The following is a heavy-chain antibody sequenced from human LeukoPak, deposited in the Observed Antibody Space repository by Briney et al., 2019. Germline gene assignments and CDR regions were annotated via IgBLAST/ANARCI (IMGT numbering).Heavy chain of an antibody. CDR3: ARDENYFDY. V-gene: IGHV1-3*01. J-gene: IGHJ4*02. CDR1: GYTFTSYA. Sequence: ASVKVSCKASGYTFTSYAMHWVRQAPGQRLEWMGWINAGNGNTKHSQKFQGRVTITRDTSASTAYMELSSLRSEDTAVYYCARDENYFDYWGQGTLVTVSS. CDR2: INAGNGNT.